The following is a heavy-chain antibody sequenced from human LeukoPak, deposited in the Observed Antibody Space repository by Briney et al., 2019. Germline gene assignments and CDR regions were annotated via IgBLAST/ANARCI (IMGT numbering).Heavy chain of an antibody. CDR1: GGSISSSSYY. CDR3: ASGYSYGYVWY. Sequence: SETLSLTCTVSGGSISSSSYYWGWIRQPPGKGLEWIGSIYYSGSTYYNPSLKSRVTISVDTSKNQFSLKLSPVTAADTAVYYCASGYSYGYVWYWGQGTLVTVSS. D-gene: IGHD5-18*01. CDR2: IYYSGST. V-gene: IGHV4-39*01. J-gene: IGHJ4*02.